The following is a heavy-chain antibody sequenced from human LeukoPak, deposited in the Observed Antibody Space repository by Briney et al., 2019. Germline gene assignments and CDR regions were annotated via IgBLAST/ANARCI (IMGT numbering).Heavy chain of an antibody. CDR1: GFTFSSYC. CDR2: IKQDGSEK. Sequence: GGSLRLSCAASGFTFSSYCMNWVRQAPGKGLEWVANIKQDGSEKNYVDSVKGRFTISRDNAKSSLFLQMNDLRAEDTAVYYCAKGGRGNGEVYWGQGTLVTVSS. J-gene: IGHJ4*02. CDR3: AKGGRGNGEVY. D-gene: IGHD2-8*01. V-gene: IGHV3-7*01.